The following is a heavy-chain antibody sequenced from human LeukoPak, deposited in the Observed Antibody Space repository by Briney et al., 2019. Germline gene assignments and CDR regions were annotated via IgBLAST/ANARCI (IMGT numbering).Heavy chain of an antibody. CDR2: ISGGGDST. CDR1: GFTFSSYA. J-gene: IGHJ3*02. Sequence: GRSLRLSCAASGFTFSSYAMTWVRQAPGKGLECVSLISGGGDSTSYTDSVKGRFTISRDNSRDTLYLQMNSLRVEDTAVYYCARRYASGTFDAFDIWGQGTMVTVSS. CDR3: ARRYASGTFDAFDI. V-gene: IGHV3-23*01. D-gene: IGHD3-10*01.